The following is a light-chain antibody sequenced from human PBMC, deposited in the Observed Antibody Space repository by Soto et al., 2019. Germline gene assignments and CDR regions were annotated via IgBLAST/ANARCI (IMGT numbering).Light chain of an antibody. CDR1: QSVSSY. CDR2: DAS. J-gene: IGKJ3*01. V-gene: IGKV3-11*01. CDR3: QQRSNL. Sequence: EIVLTQSPSTLSLSPGERATLSCRASQSVSSYLAWYQQKPGQAPKLLIYDASNRDTATPARFSGSGSGTDLTLTIISLEPEDFAVYYCQQRSNLFGPGTKVDIK.